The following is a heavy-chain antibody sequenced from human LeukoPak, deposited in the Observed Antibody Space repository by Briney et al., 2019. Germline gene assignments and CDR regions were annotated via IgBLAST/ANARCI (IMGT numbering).Heavy chain of an antibody. D-gene: IGHD1-14*01. Sequence: GSLRLSCAASGFTVSSNYMSWVREAPGKGLEWVSVIYGGGSTYYADSVKGRFTISRDNSKNTLYLQMNSLRAEDTAVYYCATGSARVKPHDYWGQGTLVTVSS. J-gene: IGHJ4*02. CDR2: IYGGGST. CDR3: ATGSARVKPHDY. CDR1: GFTVSSNY. V-gene: IGHV3-53*01.